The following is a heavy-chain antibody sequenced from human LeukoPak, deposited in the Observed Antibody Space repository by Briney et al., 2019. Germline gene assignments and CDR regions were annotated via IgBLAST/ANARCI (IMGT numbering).Heavy chain of an antibody. CDR3: ARRGPCTNGVCCEWCDYYYNMDV. CDR2: IYYSGST. D-gene: IGHD2-8*01. CDR1: GGSISSYY. V-gene: IGHV4-59*08. Sequence: SETLSLTCTVSGGSISSYYWSWIRQPPGKGLEWIGYIYYSGSTNYNPSLKSRVTISVDTSKNQFSLKLSSVTAADTAVYYCARRGPCTNGVCCEWCDYYYNMDVWGKGTTVTVSS. J-gene: IGHJ6*03.